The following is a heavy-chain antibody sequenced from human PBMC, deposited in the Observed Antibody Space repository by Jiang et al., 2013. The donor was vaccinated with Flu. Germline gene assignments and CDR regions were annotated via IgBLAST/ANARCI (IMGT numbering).Heavy chain of an antibody. CDR2: IIPILGIA. CDR3: ARGETQYDSSGRYGGPGSYFDY. D-gene: IGHD3-22*01. Sequence: GAEVKKPGSSVKVSCKASGGTFSSYTISWVRQAPGQGLEWMGRIIPILGIANYAQKFQGRVTITADKSTSTAYMELSSLRSEDTAVYYCARGETQYDSSGRYGGPGSYFDYWGQGTLVTVSS. V-gene: IGHV1-69*02. CDR1: GGTFSSYT. J-gene: IGHJ4*02.